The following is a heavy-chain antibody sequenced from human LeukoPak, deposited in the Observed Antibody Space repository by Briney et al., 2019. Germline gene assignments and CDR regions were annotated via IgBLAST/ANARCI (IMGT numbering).Heavy chain of an antibody. CDR2: ICAYNGNK. CDR3: ARDGIVVVVAATTVDIDRFQNDY. CDR1: GYTFTSYG. Sequence: ASVKVSCKASGYTFTSYGISWVRQAPGQGLEWMGWICAYNGNKNYAQKHQGRVTMTTDTSTSTACMELRSLRSDDTAVYYCARDGIVVVVAATTVDIDRFQNDYWGQGTLVTVSS. V-gene: IGHV1-18*01. D-gene: IGHD2-15*01. J-gene: IGHJ4*02.